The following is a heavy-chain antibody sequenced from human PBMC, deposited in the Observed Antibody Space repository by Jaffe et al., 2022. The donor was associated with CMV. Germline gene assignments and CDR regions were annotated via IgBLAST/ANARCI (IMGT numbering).Heavy chain of an antibody. V-gene: IGHV3-48*03. Sequence: EVQLVESGGGLVQPGGSLRLSCAASGFTFSSYEMNWVRQAPGKGLEWVSYISSSGSTIYYADSVKGRFTISRDNAKNSLYLQMNSLRAEDTAVYYCARDRYCSGGSCYSSPSTMDVWGKGTTVTVSS. CDR3: ARDRYCSGGSCYSSPSTMDV. D-gene: IGHD2-15*01. CDR2: ISSSGSTI. CDR1: GFTFSSYE. J-gene: IGHJ6*03.